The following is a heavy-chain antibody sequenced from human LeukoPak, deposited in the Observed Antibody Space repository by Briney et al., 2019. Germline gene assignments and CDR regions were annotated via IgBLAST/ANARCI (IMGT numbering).Heavy chain of an antibody. CDR2: ISAYNGNT. D-gene: IGHD2-8*01. CDR1: GYTFISYG. CDR3: AREDVVLVDAVRYYYYGMDV. Sequence: ASVKVSCKASGYTFISYGISWVRQAPGQGLEWMGWISAYNGNTNYAQKLQGRVTMTTDTSTSTAYMELRSLRSDDTAVYYCAREDVVLVDAVRYYYYGMDVWGQGTTVTVSS. V-gene: IGHV1-18*01. J-gene: IGHJ6*02.